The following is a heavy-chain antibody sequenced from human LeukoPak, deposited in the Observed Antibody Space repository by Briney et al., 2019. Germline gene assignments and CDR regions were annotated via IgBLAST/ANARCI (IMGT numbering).Heavy chain of an antibody. D-gene: IGHD3-9*01. CDR2: IYHSGST. CDR3: AKWGHYDILTGYYTSDY. CDR1: GYSISSGYY. V-gene: IGHV4-38-2*02. Sequence: SETLSLTCTVSGYSISSGYYWGWIRQPPGKGLEWIGSIYHSGSTYYNPSLKSRVTISVDTSKTQFSLKLSSVTAADTAVYYCAKWGHYDILTGYYTSDYWGQGTLVTVSS. J-gene: IGHJ4*02.